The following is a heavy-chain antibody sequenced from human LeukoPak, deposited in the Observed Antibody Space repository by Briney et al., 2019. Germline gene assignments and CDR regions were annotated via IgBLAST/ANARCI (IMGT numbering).Heavy chain of an antibody. CDR2: IYTSGST. V-gene: IGHV4-4*07. J-gene: IGHJ4*02. D-gene: IGHD3-10*01. CDR3: ARYAMVRGVPEHLFDY. Sequence: SETLSLTCSVSGDSISSTTFYWSWIRQPAGKGLEWTGRIYTSGSTNYNPSLKSRVTMSVDTSKNQFSLKLSSVTAADTAVYYCARYAMVRGVPEHLFDYWGQGTLVTVSS. CDR1: GDSISSTTFY.